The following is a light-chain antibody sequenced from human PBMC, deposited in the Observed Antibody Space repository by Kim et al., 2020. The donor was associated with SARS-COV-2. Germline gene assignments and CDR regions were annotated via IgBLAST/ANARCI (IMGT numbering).Light chain of an antibody. CDR1: QDISSY. CDR3: QQLSSYPLT. CDR2: GAS. J-gene: IGKJ4*01. Sequence: ASVGDRFTITCRASQDISSYLVWYHQKPGKAPKLLIYGASTLQSGVPSRFSGSGSGTDFTLTISSLQPEDFATYYCQQLSSYPLTFGGGTKVDIK. V-gene: IGKV1-9*01.